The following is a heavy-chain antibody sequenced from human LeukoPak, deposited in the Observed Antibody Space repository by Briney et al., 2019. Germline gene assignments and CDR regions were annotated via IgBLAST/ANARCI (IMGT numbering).Heavy chain of an antibody. CDR1: GFTFSSYS. D-gene: IGHD6-6*01. J-gene: IGHJ3*02. V-gene: IGHV3-21*01. CDR3: ARKDLVGAFDI. Sequence: GGSLRLSCAASGFTFSSYSMNWVRQAPGKGLEWVSSISSSSSYIYYADSVKGRFTISRDNAKNSLYLQMNSLRAEDTAVYYCARKDLVGAFDIWGQGTMVTVSS. CDR2: ISSSSSYI.